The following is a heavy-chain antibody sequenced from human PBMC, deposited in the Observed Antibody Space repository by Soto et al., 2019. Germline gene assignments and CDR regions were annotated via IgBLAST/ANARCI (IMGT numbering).Heavy chain of an antibody. CDR2: IIPILGIA. D-gene: IGHD3-10*01. CDR3: TFAVRGVMVFDP. V-gene: IGHV1-69*02. CDR1: GGTFSSYT. Sequence: ASVKVSCKASGGTFSSYTISWVRQAPGQGLEWMGRIIPILGIANYAQKLRGRVTITADKSTSTAYMELSSLRSEDTAVYYCTFAVRGVMVFDPWGQGTLVTVSS. J-gene: IGHJ5*02.